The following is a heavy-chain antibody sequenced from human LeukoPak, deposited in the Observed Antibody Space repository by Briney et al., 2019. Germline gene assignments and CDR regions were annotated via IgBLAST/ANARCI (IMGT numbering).Heavy chain of an antibody. J-gene: IGHJ4*02. CDR2: IVVGSGNT. CDR1: GFTFTSSA. Sequence: ASVKVSCKASGFTFTSSAMQWVRQARGQRLEWRGWIVVGSGNTNYAQKFQERVTITRDMSTSTAYMELSSLRSEDTAVYYCARVGYYYDSSGYYAFDYWGQGTLVTVSS. V-gene: IGHV1-58*02. CDR3: ARVGYYYDSSGYYAFDY. D-gene: IGHD3-22*01.